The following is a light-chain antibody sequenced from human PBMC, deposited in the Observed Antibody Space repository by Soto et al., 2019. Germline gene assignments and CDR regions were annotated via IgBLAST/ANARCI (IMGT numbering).Light chain of an antibody. J-gene: IGKJ4*01. CDR1: QSVRSDY. CDR3: HQYGNSPLT. V-gene: IGKV3-20*01. CDR2: GVS. Sequence: EIVLTQSPATLSLSPGDRATLSCRASQSVRSDYFAWYQQKPGQPPRVILFGVSTRATAIPDRFSGSGSGTDFTLTISRLEPDDFGLYYCHQYGNSPLTFGGGTQVE.